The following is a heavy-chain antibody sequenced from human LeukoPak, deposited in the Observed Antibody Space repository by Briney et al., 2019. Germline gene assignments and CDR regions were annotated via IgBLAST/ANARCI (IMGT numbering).Heavy chain of an antibody. Sequence: SETLSLTCTVSGGSISSYYWGWIRQPPGKGLEWIGSIYYSGSTYYNPSLKSRVTISVDTSKNQFSLKLSSVTAADTAVYYCAREATVAGKFYDYWGQGTLVTVSS. J-gene: IGHJ4*02. CDR1: GGSISSYY. CDR3: AREATVAGKFYDY. D-gene: IGHD6-19*01. CDR2: IYYSGST. V-gene: IGHV4-39*07.